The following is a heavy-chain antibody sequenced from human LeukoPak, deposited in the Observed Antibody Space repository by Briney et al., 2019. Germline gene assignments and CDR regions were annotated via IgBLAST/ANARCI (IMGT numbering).Heavy chain of an antibody. CDR1: GFTFSSYS. J-gene: IGHJ4*02. V-gene: IGHV3-21*04. CDR2: ISSSSSYI. Sequence: PGGSLRLSCAASGFTFSSYSMNWVRQAPGKGLEWVSSISSSSSYIYYADSVKGRFTISRDNSKSTLFLQMNSLRAEDSAIYYCATYRQVLLPFESWGQGTLVTVSS. CDR3: ATYRQVLLPFES. D-gene: IGHD5-18*01.